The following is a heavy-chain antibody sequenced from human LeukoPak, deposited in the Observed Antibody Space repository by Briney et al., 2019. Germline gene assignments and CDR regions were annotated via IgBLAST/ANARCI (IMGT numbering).Heavy chain of an antibody. CDR1: GFTFRTSW. V-gene: IGHV3-7*01. D-gene: IGHD4-23*01. CDR3: ARDRSGYGGNSD. J-gene: IGHJ3*01. CDR2: IKQDGSEK. Sequence: GGSLRLSCVASGFTFRTSWMSWVRQAPGKGLEWVANIKQDGSEKYYVDSVKGRFTISRDNAKNSLYLQMNSLRAEDTAVYYCARDRSGYGGNSDWGQGTMVTVSS.